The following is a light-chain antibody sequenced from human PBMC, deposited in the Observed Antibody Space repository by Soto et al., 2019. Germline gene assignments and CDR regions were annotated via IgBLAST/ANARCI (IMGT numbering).Light chain of an antibody. J-gene: IGKJ4*01. CDR2: LGS. Sequence: EIVLTQSPLSLPVTPGEPASISCRSSRNLLHSNGYYYLDWYLQKPGQSPQLLIDLGSNRASGAPDRFSGSGSGTDFTLTISRVEAEDVGVYFCAQGLATPFTFGGGTKVEIK. CDR1: RNLLHSNGYYY. CDR3: AQGLATPFT. V-gene: IGKV2-28*01.